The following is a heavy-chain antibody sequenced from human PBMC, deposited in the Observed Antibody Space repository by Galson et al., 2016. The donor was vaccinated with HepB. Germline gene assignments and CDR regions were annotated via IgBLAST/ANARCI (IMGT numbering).Heavy chain of an antibody. CDR2: IYNSGRT. D-gene: IGHD1-26*01. CDR1: GGSISSGGYY. Sequence: LSLTCTVSGGSISSGGYYWSWIRQHPGKGLEWIGYIYNSGRTYYNPPLKRRVTISVDTSKNQFSLKLNSVTAADTAVYYCARDIRRGGTSRHSCFDPWGQGTLVTVSS. V-gene: IGHV4-31*03. J-gene: IGHJ5*02. CDR3: ARDIRRGGTSRHSCFDP.